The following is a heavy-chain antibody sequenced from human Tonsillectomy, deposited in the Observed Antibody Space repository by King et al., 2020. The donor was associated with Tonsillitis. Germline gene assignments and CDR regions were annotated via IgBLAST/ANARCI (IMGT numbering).Heavy chain of an antibody. CDR1: GGSFSGYY. V-gene: IGHV4-34*01. Sequence: VQLQQWGAGLLKPSETLSLTCAVFGGSFSGYYWSWIRQPPGKGLEWIGEINHSGSANYNPSLKSRVTISVDTSKNQFSLKLSSVTAADTAVYYCARRAVQHLVRWAGYFDYWGQGTLVTVSS. CDR3: ARRAVQHLVRWAGYFDY. J-gene: IGHJ4*02. D-gene: IGHD6-13*01. CDR2: INHSGSA.